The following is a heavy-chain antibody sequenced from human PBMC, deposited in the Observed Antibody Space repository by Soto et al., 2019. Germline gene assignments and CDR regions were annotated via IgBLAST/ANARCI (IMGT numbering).Heavy chain of an antibody. V-gene: IGHV4-59*01. Sequence: SETLALTCSVSGSAITTYYCSWLRQSPGKGLEWIGHIYDTGSTTYNPSLKSRVTISVDTSNKQFSLRLSAVTAADTAVYYCARCPIDHNWFDPWGQGALVTVSS. CDR2: IYDTGST. CDR1: GSAITTYY. CDR3: ARCPIDHNWFDP. D-gene: IGHD3-9*01. J-gene: IGHJ5*02.